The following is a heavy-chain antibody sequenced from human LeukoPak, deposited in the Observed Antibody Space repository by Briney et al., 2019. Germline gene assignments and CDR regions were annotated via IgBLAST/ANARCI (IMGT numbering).Heavy chain of an antibody. CDR2: ISYDGSNK. CDR1: GFDFSGYA. CDR3: ARDSSGWYEDAFDI. Sequence: GGSLRLTCTTSGFDFSGYAMHWVRQPPGKGPEGVAVISYDGSNKSYADSVKGRFTISRDNSKNTLYLQMNSLRAEDTAVYYCARDSSGWYEDAFDIWGQGTMVTVSS. J-gene: IGHJ3*02. V-gene: IGHV3-30-3*01. D-gene: IGHD6-19*01.